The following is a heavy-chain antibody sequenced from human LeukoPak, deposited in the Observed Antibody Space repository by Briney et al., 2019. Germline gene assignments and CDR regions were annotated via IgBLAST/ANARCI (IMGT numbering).Heavy chain of an antibody. CDR1: GFTVSSNY. Sequence: GGSLRLSCAASGFTVSSNYMSWGRQAPGKGLEWGSVIYSGGSTYYADSVKGRFTISRDNSKNTLYLQMNSLRAEDTAVYYCARGGDGYNRYYFDYWGQGTLVTVSS. CDR3: ARGGDGYNRYYFDY. V-gene: IGHV3-66*01. D-gene: IGHD5-24*01. J-gene: IGHJ4*02. CDR2: IYSGGST.